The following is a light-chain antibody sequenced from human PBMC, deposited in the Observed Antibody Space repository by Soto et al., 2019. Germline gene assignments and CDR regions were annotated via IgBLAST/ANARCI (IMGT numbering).Light chain of an antibody. CDR1: QSIRSNK. Sequence: EIVLTRSPGSLSLSPGERATLSCRASQSIRSNKLAWYQHNPGQAPRLLIYGASSRATGIPDRFSGSGSGTDFTLTISRLEPEDFVLYYCQQYDSSFPAFGQGTKVEI. J-gene: IGKJ1*01. CDR2: GAS. V-gene: IGKV3-20*01. CDR3: QQYDSSFPA.